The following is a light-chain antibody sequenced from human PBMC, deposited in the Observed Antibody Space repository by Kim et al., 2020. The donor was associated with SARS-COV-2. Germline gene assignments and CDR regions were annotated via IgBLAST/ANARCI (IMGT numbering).Light chain of an antibody. CDR3: QQYGSSPRT. Sequence: LSPGERATLSCRASQSVSSSYLDWCKQKPGQAPRLLIHGASSRATGIPDRFSGSGSGTDFSLTISRLEPEDFAVYYCQQYGSSPRTFGQGTKLEI. J-gene: IGKJ2*01. V-gene: IGKV3-20*01. CDR1: QSVSSSY. CDR2: GAS.